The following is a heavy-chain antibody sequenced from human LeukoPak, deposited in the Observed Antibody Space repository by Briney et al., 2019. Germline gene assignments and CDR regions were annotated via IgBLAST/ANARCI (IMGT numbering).Heavy chain of an antibody. V-gene: IGHV3-23*01. CDR1: GFTFSSYA. Sequence: GGSLRLSCAASGFTFSSYAMSWVRQAPGKGLEWVSLISGSGGGTYYADSVKGRFTISRDNSKNTLYLQLNSLRVEDTAVYYCAKNRGAGSHYYYHMNVWGKGTTVTVSS. CDR2: ISGSGGGT. D-gene: IGHD1-26*01. J-gene: IGHJ6*03. CDR3: AKNRGAGSHYYYHMNV.